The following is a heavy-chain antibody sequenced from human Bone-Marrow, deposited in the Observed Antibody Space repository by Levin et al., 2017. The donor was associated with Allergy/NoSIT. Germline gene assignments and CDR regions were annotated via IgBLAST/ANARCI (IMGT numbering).Heavy chain of an antibody. CDR1: GGSISSSSYY. V-gene: IGHV4-39*01. CDR3: ARRVLLRHFDS. CDR2: IYSGGGT. J-gene: IGHJ4*02. Sequence: SQTLSLTCNVSGGSISSSSYYWGWIRQPPGKGLEWIANIYSGGGTQYNPSLSGRVDISVDASKSQVYLNLTSASAADTAIYYCARRVLLRHFDSWGQGILVTVSS. D-gene: IGHD2-15*01.